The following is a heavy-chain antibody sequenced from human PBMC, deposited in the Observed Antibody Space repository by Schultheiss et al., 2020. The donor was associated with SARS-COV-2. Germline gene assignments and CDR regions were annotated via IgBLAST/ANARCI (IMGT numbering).Heavy chain of an antibody. CDR3: ARGDGGYMYDY. D-gene: IGHD5-24*01. J-gene: IGHJ4*02. CDR2: IHPGNSDI. V-gene: IGHV5-51*01. CDR1: GYRFTNSW. Sequence: GESLKISCKGSGYRFTNSWIGWVRQMPGKGLDWMGIIHPGNSDIRYGPSFQGQVTISADKSITTAYLQWSSLKASDTAMYYCARGDGGYMYDYWGQGSLVTVSS.